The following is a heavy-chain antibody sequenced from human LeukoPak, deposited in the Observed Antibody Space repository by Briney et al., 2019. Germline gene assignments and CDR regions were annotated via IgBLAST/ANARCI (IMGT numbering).Heavy chain of an antibody. CDR2: IYYSGST. CDR3: ATIKIAAAGKIFDY. J-gene: IGHJ4*02. V-gene: IGHV4-39*01. Sequence: PSETLSLTCTVSGGSISSSSYYWGWIRQPPGKGLEWIVSIYYSGSTYHNPSLKSRVTISVDTSKNQFSLKLSSATAADTAVYYCATIKIAAAGKIFDYWGQGTLVTVSS. CDR1: GGSISSSSYY. D-gene: IGHD6-13*01.